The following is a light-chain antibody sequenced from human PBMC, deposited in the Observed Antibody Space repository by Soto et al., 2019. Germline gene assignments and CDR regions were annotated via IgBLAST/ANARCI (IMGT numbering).Light chain of an antibody. J-gene: IGKJ1*01. Sequence: EIVLTQSPGTLSLSPGERATLSCRASQRVNINLAWYQQKPGQAPRLLIYGASTRATGIPARFSGSGSGTEFTLTISSLQSEDFGVYYCQQYNNWPRTFGQGTKV. V-gene: IGKV3-15*01. CDR1: QRVNIN. CDR2: GAS. CDR3: QQYNNWPRT.